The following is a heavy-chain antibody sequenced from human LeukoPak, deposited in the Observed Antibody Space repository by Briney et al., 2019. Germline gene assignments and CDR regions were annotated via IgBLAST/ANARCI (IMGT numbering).Heavy chain of an antibody. CDR3: VKDNPLDY. V-gene: IGHV3-30*02. CDR1: GFPFSSYG. D-gene: IGHD1-14*01. Sequence: GGSLRLSCAASGFPFSSYGMHWVRQAPGKGLEWVAFIRYDGSNKYYADSVKGRFTISRDNSKNTLYLHINSLRAEDTAVYYCVKDNPLDYWGQGTLVIVSS. J-gene: IGHJ4*02. CDR2: IRYDGSNK.